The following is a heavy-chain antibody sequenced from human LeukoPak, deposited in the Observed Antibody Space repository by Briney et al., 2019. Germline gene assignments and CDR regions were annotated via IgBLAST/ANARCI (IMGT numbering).Heavy chain of an antibody. CDR2: VRSDGSIT. D-gene: IGHD3-16*01. Sequence: GGSLRLSCAASGFTFSTYGMHWVHHAPGKGLEWVAFVRSDGSITYYADSVKGRFTISRDNSKNTLYLQMNSLRAEDTAVYYCAKDQPLAYLDYWGQGTLVTVSS. CDR1: GFTFSTYG. J-gene: IGHJ4*02. CDR3: AKDQPLAYLDY. V-gene: IGHV3-30*02.